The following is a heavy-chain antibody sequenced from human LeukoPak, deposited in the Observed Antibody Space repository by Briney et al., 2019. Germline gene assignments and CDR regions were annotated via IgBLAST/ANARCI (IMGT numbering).Heavy chain of an antibody. CDR1: GFTFSSYW. D-gene: IGHD6-13*01. CDR3: ARTRTPNIGIAAAGTGDIFDY. V-gene: IGHV3-74*01. CDR2: INSDGSST. J-gene: IGHJ4*02. Sequence: PGGSLRLSCAASGFTFSSYWTHWVRQAPGKGLVWVSRINSDGSSTSYADSVKGRFTISRDNAKNTLYLQMNSLRAEDTAVYYCARTRTPNIGIAAAGTGDIFDYWGQGTLVTVSS.